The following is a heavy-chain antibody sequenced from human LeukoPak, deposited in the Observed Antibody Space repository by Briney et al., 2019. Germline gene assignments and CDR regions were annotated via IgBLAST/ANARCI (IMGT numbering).Heavy chain of an antibody. V-gene: IGHV3-23*01. D-gene: IGHD1-20*01. CDR2: ISGSGGST. CDR1: GFTFSSYA. J-gene: IGHJ4*02. Sequence: PGGSLRLSCAASGFTFSSYAMSWVRQAPGKGLEWVSAISGSGGSTYYADSVKGRFTISRDNSKNTLYLQMNSLRAEDTAVYYCAREPYNWNSAGYFDYWGQGTLVTVSS. CDR3: AREPYNWNSAGYFDY.